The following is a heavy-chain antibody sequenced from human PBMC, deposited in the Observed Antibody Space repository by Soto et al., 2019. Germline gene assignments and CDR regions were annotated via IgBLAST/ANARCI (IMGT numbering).Heavy chain of an antibody. D-gene: IGHD3-10*01. Sequence: ASVKVSCKASGYTFTSYDINWVRQATGQGLEWMGWMNPNSGNTGYAQKFQGRVTMTRNTSISTAYMELSSLRSEDTAVYYCARGPYYYGSGSYSPHYYYYYYMDVWGKGTTVTVSS. CDR3: ARGPYYYGSGSYSPHYYYYYYMDV. V-gene: IGHV1-8*01. CDR1: GYTFTSYD. J-gene: IGHJ6*03. CDR2: MNPNSGNT.